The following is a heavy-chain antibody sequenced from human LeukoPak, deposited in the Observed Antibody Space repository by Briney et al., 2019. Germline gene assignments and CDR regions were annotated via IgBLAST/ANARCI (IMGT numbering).Heavy chain of an antibody. CDR2: IDPNSGGT. J-gene: IGHJ4*02. CDR1: AFTFTGYY. CDR3: ARDRRRDLVFDY. V-gene: IGHV1-2*02. Sequence: GASVKVSCKASAFTFTGYYIHWVRQAPGQGLEWMGWIDPNSGGTNYAQKFQGRVTLSRDTSFNTAYMELSRLRSDDTAVYYCARDRRRDLVFDYWGQGTLVTVSS.